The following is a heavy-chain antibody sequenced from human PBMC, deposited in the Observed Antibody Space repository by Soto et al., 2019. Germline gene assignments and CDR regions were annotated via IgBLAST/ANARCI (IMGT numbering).Heavy chain of an antibody. V-gene: IGHV4-39*07. J-gene: IGHJ6*02. Sequence: PSETLSLTCTVSGGSIITTNYYWVWIRQPPGKGLKWFGTVYYAGSTYYNPSLKSRITISVDTSKNQFSLMLSSVTAADTAVYYCARGVGYCSGGSCYYYYYGMDVWGQGTTVTVSS. CDR1: GGSIITTNYY. CDR3: ARGVGYCSGGSCYYYYYGMDV. CDR2: VYYAGST. D-gene: IGHD2-15*01.